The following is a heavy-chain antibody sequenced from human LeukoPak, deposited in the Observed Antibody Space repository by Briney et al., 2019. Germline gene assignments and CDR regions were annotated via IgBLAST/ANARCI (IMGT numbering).Heavy chain of an antibody. CDR1: GLTFSSYW. D-gene: IGHD3-10*01. Sequence: GGSLRLSCAASGLTFSSYWMSWVRQAPGKGLEWVANIKQDGSEKYYVDSVKGRFTISRDNAKNSLYLQMNSLRAEDTAVYYCASYYYGSGSFDYWGQGTLVTVSS. CDR3: ASYYYGSGSFDY. J-gene: IGHJ4*02. CDR2: IKQDGSEK. V-gene: IGHV3-7*01.